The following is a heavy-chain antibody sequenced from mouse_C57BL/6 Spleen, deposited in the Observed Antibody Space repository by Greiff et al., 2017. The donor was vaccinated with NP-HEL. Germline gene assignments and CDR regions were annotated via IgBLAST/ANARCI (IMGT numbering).Heavy chain of an antibody. CDR1: GYTFTSYW. D-gene: IGHD1-1*01. CDR2: IDPSDSET. J-gene: IGHJ4*01. CDR3: ARWDYGTHYAMDY. V-gene: IGHV1-52*01. Sequence: QVQLQQSGAELVRPGSSVKLSCKASGYTFTSYWMHWVKQRPIQGLEWIGNIDPSDSETHYNQKFKDKATLTVDKSSSTAYMQLSSLTSEDSAVYYCARWDYGTHYAMDYWGQGTSVTVSS.